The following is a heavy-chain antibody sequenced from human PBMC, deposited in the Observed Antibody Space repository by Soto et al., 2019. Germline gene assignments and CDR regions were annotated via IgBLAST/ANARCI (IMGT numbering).Heavy chain of an antibody. CDR3: ATYYGSGSYFPDHYYYGMDV. J-gene: IGHJ6*02. CDR1: GFTFSTYS. Sequence: EVQLVESGGGLVQPGGSLRLSCAASGFTFSTYSMNWVRQAPGKGLEWVSYISSVGSTMYYADSVKGRFTISRDNAKNSLYLQMNSLRAEDTAVYYCATYYGSGSYFPDHYYYGMDVWGQGTTVTVSS. CDR2: ISSVGSTM. V-gene: IGHV3-48*01. D-gene: IGHD3-10*01.